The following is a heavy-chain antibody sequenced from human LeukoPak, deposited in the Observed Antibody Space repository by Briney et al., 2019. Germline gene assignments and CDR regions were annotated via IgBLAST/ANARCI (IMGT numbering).Heavy chain of an antibody. CDR2: IYTSGST. J-gene: IGHJ4*02. D-gene: IGHD4-23*01. Sequence: SETLSLTCTVSGGSISSYYWSWIRQPAGKGLEWVWRIYTSGSTNYNPSLKSRVTMSVDTSKNQFTLKLSAVTAADTAVYYCARGRWVETGFDYWGQGTLVTVSS. CDR1: GGSISSYY. CDR3: ARGRWVETGFDY. V-gene: IGHV4-4*07.